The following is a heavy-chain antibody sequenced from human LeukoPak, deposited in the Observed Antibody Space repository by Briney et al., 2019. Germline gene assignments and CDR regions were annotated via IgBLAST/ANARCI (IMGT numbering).Heavy chain of an antibody. CDR3: ARGGLYWHI. D-gene: IGHD2-15*01. V-gene: IGHV3-7*04. CDR1: GINLSTYW. CDR2: IKQDGSEK. J-gene: IGHJ3*02. Sequence: GGSLRLSCAASGINLSTYWMSWVRQAPGKRLEWVANIKQDGSEKNYVDYVKGRFTISRDNARNSLYLQMDSMRAEDTALYYCARGGLYWHIWGQGTMVTVSS.